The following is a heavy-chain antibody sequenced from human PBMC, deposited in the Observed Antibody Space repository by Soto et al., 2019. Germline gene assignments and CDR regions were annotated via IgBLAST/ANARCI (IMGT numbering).Heavy chain of an antibody. D-gene: IGHD3-3*01. CDR2: MSDDGRKE. J-gene: IGHJ6*02. Sequence: QVQLLESGGGVVQPGMSLRLSCAASGFTFSNFGIHWVRQTPGKRLALVSSMSDDGRKEFYADSVKGRFTISRADSKRKVYLQMNNLRPEDTGLYYCARGHLQSSNWSGFILRFTAMDVWCQGTTVTVSS. CDR3: ARGHLQSSNWSGFILRFTAMDV. CDR1: GFTFSNFG. V-gene: IGHV3-30*03.